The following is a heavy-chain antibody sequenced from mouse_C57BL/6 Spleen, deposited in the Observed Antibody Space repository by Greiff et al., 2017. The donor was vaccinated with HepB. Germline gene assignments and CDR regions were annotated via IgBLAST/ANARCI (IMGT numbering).Heavy chain of an antibody. Sequence: QVQLQQPGAELVKPGASVKLSCKASGYTFTSYWMHWVKQRPGQGLEWIGMIHPNSGSTNYNEKFKSKATLTVDKSSCTAYMQLSSLTSEDSAVYYCARSGSKNYAMDYWGQGTSVTVSS. CDR3: ARSGSKNYAMDY. J-gene: IGHJ4*01. V-gene: IGHV1-64*01. D-gene: IGHD2-5*01. CDR2: IHPNSGST. CDR1: GYTFTSYW.